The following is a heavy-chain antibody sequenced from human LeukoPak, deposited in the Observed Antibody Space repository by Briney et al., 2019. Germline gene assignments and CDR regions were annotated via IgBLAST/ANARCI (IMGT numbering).Heavy chain of an antibody. Sequence: GGSLRLSCAASGFTFSNAWMSWVRQAPGKGLEWVGRIKSKTDGGTTDYAAPVKGRFTISRDDSKNTLYLQTNSLKTEDTAVYYCTTPHSGSYFDYWGQGTLVTVSS. D-gene: IGHD1-26*01. CDR3: TTPHSGSYFDY. CDR1: GFTFSNAW. CDR2: IKSKTDGGTT. V-gene: IGHV3-15*01. J-gene: IGHJ4*02.